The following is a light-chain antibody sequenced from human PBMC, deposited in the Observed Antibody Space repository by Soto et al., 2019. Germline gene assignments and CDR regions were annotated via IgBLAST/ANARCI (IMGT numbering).Light chain of an antibody. CDR1: QSVSSGY. J-gene: IGKJ1*01. V-gene: IGKV3D-20*01. Sequence: PGERATLSCGASQSVSSGYLAWYQQKPGLAPRLLIYDASRRATGIPDRFSGSGSGTDFTLTISRLEPEDFAVYYCQRYGSSPQTFGQGTKVEIK. CDR2: DAS. CDR3: QRYGSSPQT.